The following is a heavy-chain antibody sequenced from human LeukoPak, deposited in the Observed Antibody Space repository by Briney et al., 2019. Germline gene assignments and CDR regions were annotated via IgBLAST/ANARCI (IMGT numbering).Heavy chain of an antibody. CDR1: GGSINSYY. V-gene: IGHV4-59*12. D-gene: IGHD3-10*01. CDR2: IYHNGKS. Sequence: SETLSLTCTVSGGSINSYYWTWIRQSPGKGLEWIGYIYHNGKSNYNPSLKSRVTISVDTSKNQFSLKLSSVTAADTAVYYCAGPMFRNYYYYYGMDVWGQGTTVTVSS. CDR3: AGPMFRNYYYYYGMDV. J-gene: IGHJ6*02.